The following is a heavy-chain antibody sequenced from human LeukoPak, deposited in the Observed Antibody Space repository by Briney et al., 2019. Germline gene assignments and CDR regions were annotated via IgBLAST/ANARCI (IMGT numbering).Heavy chain of an antibody. V-gene: IGHV3-48*01. Sequence: GGSLRLSCAASGFIFSSYSMNWVRQAPGKGLEWVSYISSSSSTMYYAASVKGRFSISRDNAQNTLYLQMNSLRAEDTAVYYCAKSPDFYGSGSYLGYWGQGTLVTVSS. CDR3: AKSPDFYGSGSYLGY. D-gene: IGHD3-10*01. J-gene: IGHJ4*02. CDR2: ISSSSSTM. CDR1: GFIFSSYS.